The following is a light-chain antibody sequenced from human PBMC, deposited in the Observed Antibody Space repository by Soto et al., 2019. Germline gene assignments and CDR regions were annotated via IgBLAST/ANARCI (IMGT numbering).Light chain of an antibody. CDR1: SSNIGGNT. Sequence: HSVLTQPPSASGTPGQRVTISCSGSSSNIGGNTVNWYQQLPGTAPRVLIYSNNQRPSGVPDRFSGSKSGTSASLAISGLQSEDEADYYCAAWDDSLNAVVFGGGTKLTVL. J-gene: IGLJ2*01. CDR3: AAWDDSLNAVV. CDR2: SNN. V-gene: IGLV1-44*01.